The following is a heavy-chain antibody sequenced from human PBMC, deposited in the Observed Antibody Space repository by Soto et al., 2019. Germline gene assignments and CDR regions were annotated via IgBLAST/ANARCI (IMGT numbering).Heavy chain of an antibody. CDR2: IYYSGIT. V-gene: IGHV4-30-4*01. Sequence: SETLSLTCTVSGGSTSSGDYYWSWIRQPPGKGLEWIGYIYYSGITYYNPSLKNRLTIPQDTSKNQFSLKLRSVTAADTAVYYCARQYGGYEYYFDYWGQGTLVTVSS. D-gene: IGHD5-12*01. CDR1: GGSTSSGDYY. J-gene: IGHJ4*02. CDR3: ARQYGGYEYYFDY.